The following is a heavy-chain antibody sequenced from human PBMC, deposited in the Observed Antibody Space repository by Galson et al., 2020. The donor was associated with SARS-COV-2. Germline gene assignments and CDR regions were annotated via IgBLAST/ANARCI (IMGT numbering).Heavy chain of an antibody. CDR3: AKVMWAPSHGYYYYYMDV. D-gene: IGHD3-3*01. CDR2: INDDGSDT. Sequence: GGSLRLSCAASGFTFGTYWMHWVRQAPGKGLEWVSYINDDGSDTKYADSVKGRFTVSRDNAKSTMYLQMNSLGAEDTAVYHCAKVMWAPSHGYYYYYMDVWGKGTTVTVSS. J-gene: IGHJ6*03. CDR1: GFTFGTYW. V-gene: IGHV3-74*01.